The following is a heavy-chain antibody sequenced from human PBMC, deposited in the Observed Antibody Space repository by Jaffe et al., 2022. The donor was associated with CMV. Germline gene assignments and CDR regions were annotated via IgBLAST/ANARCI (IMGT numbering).Heavy chain of an antibody. J-gene: IGHJ3*02. CDR3: ARAVATIKGRGAFDI. CDR2: INSDGSST. CDR1: GFTFSSYW. D-gene: IGHD5-12*01. Sequence: EVQLVESGGGLVQPGGSLRLSCAASGFTFSSYWMHWVRQAPGKGLVWVSRINSDGSSTSYADSVKGRFTISRDNAKNTLYLQMNSLRAEDTAVYYCARAVATIKGRGAFDIWGQGTMVTVSS. V-gene: IGHV3-74*01.